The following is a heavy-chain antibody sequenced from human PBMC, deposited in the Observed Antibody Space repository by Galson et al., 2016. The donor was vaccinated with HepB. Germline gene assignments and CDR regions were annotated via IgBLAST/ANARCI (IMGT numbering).Heavy chain of an antibody. CDR1: GFSLRTDGKC. CDR3: ASGCGQRNSNYYGIEV. V-gene: IGHV2-70*11. Sequence: PALVKPTQALTVTCTFAGFSLRTDGKCVNWVRQTPGKALEWLGRIDWDDDRYLSTSLRTRLTLAKDPSINQVVLTMTDMSPVDTGTYYCASGCGQRNSNYYGIEVWGQGISVTVSS. D-gene: IGHD4-23*01. CDR2: IDWDDDR. J-gene: IGHJ6*02.